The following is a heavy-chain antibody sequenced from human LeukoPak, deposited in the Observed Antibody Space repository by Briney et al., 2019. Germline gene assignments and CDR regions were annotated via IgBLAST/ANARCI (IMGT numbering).Heavy chain of an antibody. V-gene: IGHV3-23*01. D-gene: IGHD1-26*01. J-gene: IGHJ6*03. CDR3: AKASGSYSDYYYYYMDV. CDR1: GFTFDDYG. CDR2: ISGSGGST. Sequence: GGSLRLSCAASGFTFDDYGMSWVRQAPGKGLEWVSAISGSGGSTYYADSVKGRFTISRDNSKNTLYLQMNSLSAEDTAVYYCAKASGSYSDYYYYYMDVWGKGTTVTVSS.